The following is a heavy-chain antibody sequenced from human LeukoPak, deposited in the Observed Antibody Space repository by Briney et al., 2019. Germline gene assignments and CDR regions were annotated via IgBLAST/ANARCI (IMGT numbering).Heavy chain of an antibody. Sequence: SQTLSLTCAVSGDSVSSNSAAWGWIRQSPSRGLEWLVRTYYRSRWYNDYALSVKSRITINPHTSQNQVSLQLNSETPEDTAVYYCSRELAWVPGVYWGQGTLLTVPS. CDR3: SRELAWVPGVY. D-gene: IGHD2-8*01. CDR2: TYYRSRWYN. V-gene: IGHV6-1*01. J-gene: IGHJ4*02. CDR1: GDSVSSNSAA.